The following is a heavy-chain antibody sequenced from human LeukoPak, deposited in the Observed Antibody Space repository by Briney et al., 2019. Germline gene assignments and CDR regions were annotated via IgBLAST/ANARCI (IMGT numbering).Heavy chain of an antibody. Sequence: SETLSLTCTVSGGSISSYYWSWIRQPAGKGLEWIGRIYTSGSTNCNPSLKSRVTMSVDTSKNQFSLKLSSATAADTAVYYCARDDSGYDYFDYWGQGTLVTVSS. J-gene: IGHJ4*02. V-gene: IGHV4-4*07. CDR1: GGSISSYY. D-gene: IGHD5-12*01. CDR3: ARDDSGYDYFDY. CDR2: IYTSGST.